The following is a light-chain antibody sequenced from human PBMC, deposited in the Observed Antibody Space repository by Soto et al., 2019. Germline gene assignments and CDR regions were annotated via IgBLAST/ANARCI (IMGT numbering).Light chain of an antibody. CDR2: DVN. J-gene: IGLJ1*01. Sequence: SVLTQPRSVSGSPGQSVTIPCTGTSSDVGGQDYVSWYQQDPGKAPKLIIYDVNKRPSGVPTRISGSRSGNTASLTISGLQTEDEADYYCCSYAGSYTYVFGTGTKVTV. CDR1: SSDVGGQDY. V-gene: IGLV2-11*01. CDR3: CSYAGSYTYV.